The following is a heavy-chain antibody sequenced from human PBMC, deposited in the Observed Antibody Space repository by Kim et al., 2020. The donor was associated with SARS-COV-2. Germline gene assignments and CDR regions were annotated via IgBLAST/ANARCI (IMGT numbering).Heavy chain of an antibody. J-gene: IGHJ6*02. Sequence: GGSLRLSCAASGFTFSSYSMNWVRQAPGKGLEWVSSISSRSSYIYYADSVKGRFTISRDNAKNSLYLQMNSLRAEDTAVYYCARDPPPVAGTGNGMDVWGQETTVTVSS. V-gene: IGHV3-21*01. D-gene: IGHD6-19*01. CDR1: GFTFSSYS. CDR3: ARDPPPVAGTGNGMDV. CDR2: ISSRSSYI.